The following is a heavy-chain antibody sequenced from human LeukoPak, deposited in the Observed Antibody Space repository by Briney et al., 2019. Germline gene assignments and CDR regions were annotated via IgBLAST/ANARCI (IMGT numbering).Heavy chain of an antibody. Sequence: PSETLSLTCTVSGGSISSYYWSWIRQPPGKGLEWIGYICYSGSTSYNPSLKSRVTISVDTSKNQFSLKLSSVTAVDTAVYYCARDSVWYSYWGQGTLVTVSS. CDR3: ARDSVWYSY. V-gene: IGHV4-59*01. J-gene: IGHJ4*02. CDR1: GGSISSYY. CDR2: ICYSGST. D-gene: IGHD6-19*01.